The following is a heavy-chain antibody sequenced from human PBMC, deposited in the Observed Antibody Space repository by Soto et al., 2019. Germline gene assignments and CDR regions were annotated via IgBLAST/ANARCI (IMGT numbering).Heavy chain of an antibody. D-gene: IGHD6-13*01. Sequence: GGSLRLSCAASGIAFSGYAISWVRQAPWKGLEWVSSISGGSTNTYYADSVKGRFTISRDNSKNTLYLQMNSPRADDTAVYYCATDSKSFGSGGQGTLV. CDR2: ISGGSTNT. CDR3: ATDSKSFGS. J-gene: IGHJ4*02. V-gene: IGHV3-23*01. CDR1: GIAFSGYA.